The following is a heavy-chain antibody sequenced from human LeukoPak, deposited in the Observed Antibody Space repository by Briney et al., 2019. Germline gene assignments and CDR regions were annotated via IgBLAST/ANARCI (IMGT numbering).Heavy chain of an antibody. J-gene: IGHJ4*02. Sequence: SVKVSCKAFGGSFSSEAISWVRQAPGQGLEWMGGIIPIFGTTNYAQKFQGRVTITTDESTSTAYMEVSSLRSEDTAVYYCGRKAGDCGGGSCYSIDYWGQGTLFTVSS. V-gene: IGHV1-69*05. CDR1: GGSFSSEA. D-gene: IGHD2-15*01. CDR3: GRKAGDCGGGSCYSIDY. CDR2: IIPIFGTT.